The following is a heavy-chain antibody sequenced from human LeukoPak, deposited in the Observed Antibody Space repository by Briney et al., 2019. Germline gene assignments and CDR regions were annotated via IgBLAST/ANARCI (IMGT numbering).Heavy chain of an antibody. CDR3: ARLECSSTTCPFAY. Sequence: GESLKISCKGSGYSFTNYWIGWVRQMPGKGLEWMGIIYPGDSDTIYSPSFQGQVTISADKSISTAYLQWSSLKASDTAMYHCARLECSSTTCPFAYWGQGTLVTVSS. J-gene: IGHJ4*02. CDR1: GYSFTNYW. D-gene: IGHD2-2*01. V-gene: IGHV5-51*01. CDR2: IYPGDSDT.